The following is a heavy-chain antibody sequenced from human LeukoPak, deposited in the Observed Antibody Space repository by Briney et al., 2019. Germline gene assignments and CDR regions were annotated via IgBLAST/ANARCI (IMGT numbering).Heavy chain of an antibody. V-gene: IGHV4-4*07. D-gene: IGHD2-15*01. Sequence: PSETLSLTCTVSGGSINNYYWSWIRQPAGKGLESIGRIYTRGSTNYNPSLKSRVTMSVDTSKNQFSLKLSSVTAADTAVYYCARGRYCSADICSGGDAFDIWGRGTMVSVSS. CDR2: IYTRGST. CDR1: GGSINNYY. CDR3: ARGRYCSADICSGGDAFDI. J-gene: IGHJ3*02.